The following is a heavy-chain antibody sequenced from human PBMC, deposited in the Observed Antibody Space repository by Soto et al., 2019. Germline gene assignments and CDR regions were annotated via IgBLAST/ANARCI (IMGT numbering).Heavy chain of an antibody. CDR3: ARDQGCSGGTCQNWFDP. D-gene: IGHD2-15*01. Sequence: PGGSLRLSCAVSGFTVSSNYMIWVRQAPGKGMEWVSVMYSGGSKYYADSVKGRFSISRDNSKNTLYLHMSSLRAEDTAVYYCARDQGCSGGTCQNWFDPWRQGTLVTVSS. CDR1: GFTVSSNY. J-gene: IGHJ5*02. V-gene: IGHV3-53*01. CDR2: MYSGGSK.